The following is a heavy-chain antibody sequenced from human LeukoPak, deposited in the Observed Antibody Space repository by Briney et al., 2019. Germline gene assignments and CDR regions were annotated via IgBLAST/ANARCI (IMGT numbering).Heavy chain of an antibody. Sequence: HPGGSLRLSCAASGFTFSSYGMHWVRQAPGKGLEWVAVIWYDGSNKYYADSVKGRFTISRDNSKNTLYLQMNSLRAEDTAVYYCAKGYGFLELCLDYWGQGTLVTVSS. CDR1: GFTFSSYG. CDR2: IWYDGSNK. CDR3: AKGYGFLELCLDY. D-gene: IGHD3-3*01. J-gene: IGHJ4*02. V-gene: IGHV3-33*06.